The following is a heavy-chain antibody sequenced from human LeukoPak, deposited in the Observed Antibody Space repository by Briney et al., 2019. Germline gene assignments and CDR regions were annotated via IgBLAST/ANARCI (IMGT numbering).Heavy chain of an antibody. CDR2: INHSGST. J-gene: IGHJ4*02. CDR3: ARAGLNGDVDY. V-gene: IGHV4-34*01. D-gene: IGHD4-17*01. CDR1: GGSFSGYY. Sequence: SETLSLTCAVYGGSFSGYYWSWIRQPPGKGLEWIGEINHSGSTNYNPSLKSRVTISVDTSKNQFSLKLSSVTAADTAVYYCARAGLNGDVDYWGLGTLVTVSS.